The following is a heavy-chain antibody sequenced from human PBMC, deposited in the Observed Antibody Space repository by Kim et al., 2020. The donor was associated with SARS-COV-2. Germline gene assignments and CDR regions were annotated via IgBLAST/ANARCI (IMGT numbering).Heavy chain of an antibody. CDR3: AKDIVVVPAAMGFASYYYYYGMDV. V-gene: IGHV3-30*18. CDR2: ISYDGSNK. D-gene: IGHD2-2*01. J-gene: IGHJ6*02. CDR1: GFTFSSYG. Sequence: GGSLRLSCAASGFTFSSYGMHWVRQAPGKGLEWVAVISYDGSNKYYADSVKGRFTISRDNSKNTLYLQMNSLRAEDTAVYYCAKDIVVVPAAMGFASYYYYYGMDVWGQGTTVTVSS.